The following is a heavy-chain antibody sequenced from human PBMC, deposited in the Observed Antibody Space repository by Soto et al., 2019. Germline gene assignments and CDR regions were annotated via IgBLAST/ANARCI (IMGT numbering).Heavy chain of an antibody. Sequence: GGSLRLSCAGSGFIFRTHGMSWVRQAPGKGLEWVAVISYDGSNKYYADSVKGRFTISRDNSKNTLYLQMNSLRAEDTAVYYCAKGQRPLYSSSRSLLNYYYYYGMDVWGQGTTVTVSS. CDR2: ISYDGSNK. V-gene: IGHV3-30*18. CDR1: GFIFRTHG. CDR3: AKGQRPLYSSSRSLLNYYYYYGMDV. J-gene: IGHJ6*02. D-gene: IGHD6-13*01.